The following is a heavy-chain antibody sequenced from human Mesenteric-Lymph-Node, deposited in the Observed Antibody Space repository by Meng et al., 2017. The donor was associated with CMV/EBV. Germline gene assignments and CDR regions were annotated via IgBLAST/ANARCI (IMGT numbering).Heavy chain of an antibody. CDR2: ISNYGGTI. D-gene: IGHD3-3*01. Sequence: GESLKISCAASGFTFSNYEMNWVRQAPGKGLECISYISNYGGTIYYADSVKGRFTISRDNAKNSLFLQMNSLRADDTAVYYCAKIRGHYYYGMDVWGQGTTVTVSS. CDR3: AKIRGHYYYGMDV. V-gene: IGHV3-48*03. CDR1: GFTFSNYE. J-gene: IGHJ6*02.